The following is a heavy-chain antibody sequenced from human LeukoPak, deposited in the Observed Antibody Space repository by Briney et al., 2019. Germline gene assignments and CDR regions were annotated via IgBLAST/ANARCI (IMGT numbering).Heavy chain of an antibody. D-gene: IGHD3-22*01. CDR3: ARDQGDNYDSSGYYPY. V-gene: IGHV3-11*06. CDR1: GFTFSYYY. J-gene: IGHJ4*02. Sequence: GGSLRLSCAASGFTFSYYYMSWIRQAPGKGLEWVSYISGSSSYTNYADSVKGRFTISRDNAKNSLYLQMNSLRDEDTAVYYCARDQGDNYDSSGYYPYWGQGTLVTVSS. CDR2: ISGSSSYT.